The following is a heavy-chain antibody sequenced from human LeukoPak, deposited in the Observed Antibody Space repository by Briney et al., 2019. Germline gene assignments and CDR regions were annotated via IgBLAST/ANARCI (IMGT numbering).Heavy chain of an antibody. CDR3: AKDLTAMGGGFDY. D-gene: IGHD5-18*01. Sequence: GGTLRLSCAASGFTFSSYGMSWVRQAPGKGLEWVSAISGSGGSTFYADSVKGRFTISRDNSKNTLYLQMNSLRAEDTAVYYCAKDLTAMGGGFDYWGQGTLVTVSS. V-gene: IGHV3-23*01. J-gene: IGHJ4*02. CDR2: ISGSGGST. CDR1: GFTFSSYG.